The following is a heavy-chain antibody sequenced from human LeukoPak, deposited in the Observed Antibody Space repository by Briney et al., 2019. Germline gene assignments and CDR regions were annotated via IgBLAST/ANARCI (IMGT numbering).Heavy chain of an antibody. J-gene: IGHJ4*02. V-gene: IGHV3-7*01. CDR3: ARIGSSGSYPPFDY. D-gene: IGHD1-26*01. Sequence: PGGSLRLSCAASGFTFSSYWMSWVRQAPGKGLEWVANIKQDGSEKYYVDSVKGRFTISRDNAKNSLYLQMNSLRAEDTAVYYCARIGSSGSYPPFDYWGQGTLVTVSS. CDR1: GFTFSSYW. CDR2: IKQDGSEK.